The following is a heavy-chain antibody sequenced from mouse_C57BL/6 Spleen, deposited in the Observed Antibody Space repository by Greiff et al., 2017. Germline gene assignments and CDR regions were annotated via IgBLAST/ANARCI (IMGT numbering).Heavy chain of an antibody. V-gene: IGHV1-52*01. J-gene: IGHJ1*03. CDR3: AREGDYGGSYWYFDV. D-gene: IGHD1-1*01. CDR1: GYTFTSYW. CDR2: IDPSDSET. Sequence: QVHVKQSGAELVRPGSSVKLSCKASGYTFTSYWMHWVKQRPIQGLEWIGNIDPSDSETHYNQKFKDKATLTVDKSSSTAYMQLSSLTSEDSAVYYCAREGDYGGSYWYFDVWGTGTTVTVSS.